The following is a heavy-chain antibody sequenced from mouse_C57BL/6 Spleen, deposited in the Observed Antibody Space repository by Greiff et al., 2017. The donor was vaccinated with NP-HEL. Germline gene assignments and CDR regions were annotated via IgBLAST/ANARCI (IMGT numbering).Heavy chain of an antibody. CDR3: VRHKSNYFDY. V-gene: IGHV10-1*01. CDR1: GFSFNTYA. J-gene: IGHJ2*01. Sequence: EVKVVESGGGLVKPKGSLKLSCAASGFSFNTYAMNWVRQAPGKGLEWVARIRSKSNNYATYYADSVKDRFTISRDDSESMLYLQMNNLKTEDTAMYYCVRHKSNYFDYWGQGTTLTVSS. CDR2: IRSKSNNYAT. D-gene: IGHD5-1*01.